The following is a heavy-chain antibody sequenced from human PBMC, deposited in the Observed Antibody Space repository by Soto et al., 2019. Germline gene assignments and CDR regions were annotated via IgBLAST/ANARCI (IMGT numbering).Heavy chain of an antibody. CDR1: GFTFSTYW. J-gene: IGHJ3*02. V-gene: IGHV3-74*01. D-gene: IGHD1-1*01. Sequence: EVQLLESGGDFVQPAGSLRLSCAASGFTFSTYWMHWVRQVPGKGLVWVSRINSDGSSTRYADSVKGRFTISRDNVKMPLYLQMNRLRAEDTAVYYSVRLRLTTLGGGDAFAIWGQGTMVTFSS. CDR3: VRLRLTTLGGGDAFAI. CDR2: INSDGSST.